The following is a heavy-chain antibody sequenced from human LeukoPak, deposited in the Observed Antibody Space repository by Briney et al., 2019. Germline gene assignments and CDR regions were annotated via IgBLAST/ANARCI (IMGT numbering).Heavy chain of an antibody. CDR2: IYSDGST. CDR1: GFTFSNAG. CDR3: ARELREHGVFDI. V-gene: IGHV3-53*01. Sequence: GGSLRLSCAASGFTFSNAGMSWVRQAPGKGLEWVSEIYSDGSTYYAASVKGRFSISRDNSKNTVYIQMNSLRAEDTAVYYCARELREHGVFDIWGQGTMVTVSS. J-gene: IGHJ3*02. D-gene: IGHD1-26*01.